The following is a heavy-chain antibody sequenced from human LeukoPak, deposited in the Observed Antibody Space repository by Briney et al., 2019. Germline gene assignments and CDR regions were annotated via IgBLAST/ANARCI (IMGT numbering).Heavy chain of an antibody. Sequence: GRSLRLLCAASGFTFSVHYMEWVRHPTGMGMVRFSCINWKGGRTGYAVSVKGRFTISRDNAKNSLYLQMNSLRAEDTALYYCARAGYCSSTSCYYFDYWGQGTLVTVSS. V-gene: IGHV3-20*04. J-gene: IGHJ4*02. CDR2: INWKGGRT. CDR1: GFTFSVHY. D-gene: IGHD2-2*01. CDR3: ARAGYCSSTSCYYFDY.